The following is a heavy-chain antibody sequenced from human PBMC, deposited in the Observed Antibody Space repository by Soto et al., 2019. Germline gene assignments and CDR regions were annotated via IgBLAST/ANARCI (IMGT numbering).Heavy chain of an antibody. CDR1: GGSINTGGYF. CDR2: MFHSGST. D-gene: IGHD4-17*01. Sequence: QMQLQESGSGLVKPSQTLSLTCAVSGGSINTGGYFWSWIRQTPGKGLEWIGDMFHSGSTHYNPSLKSRVTISADKSKNQFSLKLTSVTAVDTAVYYCARASYGDFLNEHWYFDLWGRGTLVTVSS. J-gene: IGHJ2*01. CDR3: ARASYGDFLNEHWYFDL. V-gene: IGHV4-30-2*01.